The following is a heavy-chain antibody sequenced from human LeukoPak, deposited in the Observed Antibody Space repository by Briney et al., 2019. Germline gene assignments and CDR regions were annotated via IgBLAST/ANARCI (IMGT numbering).Heavy chain of an antibody. Sequence: ASVKVSCKAFGYTFTSNYMRWVRQAPGQGPEWMGVISTSGGSTNYAQKFQGRVTLTRDMSTSTDYLELSSLRSEDTAVYYCARDNSVRDEAWWFNPWGQGTLVTVSS. V-gene: IGHV1-46*01. J-gene: IGHJ5*02. D-gene: IGHD5-24*01. CDR2: ISTSGGST. CDR1: GYTFTSNY. CDR3: ARDNSVRDEAWWFNP.